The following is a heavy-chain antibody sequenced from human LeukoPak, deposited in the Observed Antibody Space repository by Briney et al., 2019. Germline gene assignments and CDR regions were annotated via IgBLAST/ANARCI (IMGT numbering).Heavy chain of an antibody. D-gene: IGHD2/OR15-2a*01. CDR1: GFTFSSYS. CDR2: ISSSSSYI. CDR3: AKGHARIPYYFDY. V-gene: IGHV3-21*04. J-gene: IGHJ4*02. Sequence: GGSLRLSCAASGFTFSSYSMNWVRQAPGKGLEWVSSISSSSSYIYYADSVKGRFTISRDNSKNTLYLQMNSLRAEDTAVYYCAKGHARIPYYFDYWGQGTLVTVSS.